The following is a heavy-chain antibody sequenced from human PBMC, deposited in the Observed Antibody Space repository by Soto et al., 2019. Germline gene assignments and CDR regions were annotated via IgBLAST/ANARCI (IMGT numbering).Heavy chain of an antibody. CDR2: IQYNGYS. D-gene: IGHD3-10*01. J-gene: IGHJ6*02. CDR3: ARHGFGSLHGLVDV. CDR1: GGPITNYY. V-gene: IGHV4-59*08. Sequence: QVQLQESGPGLVKPSETLSLTCTVSGGPITNYYCSWFRQPPGKGLEWIGYIQYNGYSAYNLSLMRRVTMSMDTSKTQFSLMLESVTATDTAVYYCARHGFGSLHGLVDVWGQGTTVIVSS.